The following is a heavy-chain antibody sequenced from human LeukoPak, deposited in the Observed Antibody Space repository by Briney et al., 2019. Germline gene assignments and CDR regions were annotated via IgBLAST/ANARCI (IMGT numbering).Heavy chain of an antibody. Sequence: ASVKVSCTASGGSFSSYAISWVRQAPGQGLEWVGGVIPFFGTANYAQKFQGRVTITADESTSTAYMELSSLRSEDTAVYYCATDPKSSYYDFWSGCYYYYGMDVWGQGTTVTVSS. D-gene: IGHD3-3*01. CDR3: ATDPKSSYYDFWSGCYYYYGMDV. CDR1: GGSFSSYA. J-gene: IGHJ6*02. CDR2: VIPFFGTA. V-gene: IGHV1-69*13.